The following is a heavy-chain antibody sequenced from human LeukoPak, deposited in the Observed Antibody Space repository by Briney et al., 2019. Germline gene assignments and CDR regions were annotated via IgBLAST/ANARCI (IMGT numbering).Heavy chain of an antibody. V-gene: IGHV3-49*03. Sequence: AGGSLTLSCTASGFTFCDYAMSGLRQAPGKGGGGGGFIRSKAYGGTTEYAASVKGTFTISRDDSKSIAYLQMNSLKTEDTAVYYCTRGLVRGVIITFMDVWGKGTTVTVSS. CDR3: TRGLVRGVIITFMDV. CDR1: GFTFCDYA. J-gene: IGHJ6*03. D-gene: IGHD3-10*01. CDR2: IRSKAYGGTT.